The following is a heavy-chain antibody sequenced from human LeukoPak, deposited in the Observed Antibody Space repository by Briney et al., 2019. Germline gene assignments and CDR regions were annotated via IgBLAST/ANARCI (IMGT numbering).Heavy chain of an antibody. CDR3: ARAGGYDFWSGYFRWFDP. V-gene: IGHV1-69*02. D-gene: IGHD3-3*01. CDR2: IIPILGIA. CDR1: GGTFSSYT. Sequence: GASVKVSCKASGGTFSSYTISWMRQAPGQGLEWMGRIIPILGIANYAQKFQGRVTITADKSTSTAYMELSSLRSEDTAVYYCARAGGYDFWSGYFRWFDPWGQGTLVTVSS. J-gene: IGHJ5*02.